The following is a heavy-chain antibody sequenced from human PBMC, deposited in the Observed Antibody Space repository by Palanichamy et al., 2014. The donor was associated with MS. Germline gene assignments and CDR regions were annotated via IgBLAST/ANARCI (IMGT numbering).Heavy chain of an antibody. D-gene: IGHD3-16*01. CDR3: ARDKPRVLFRDAFDI. CDR2: ISSSGSTI. Sequence: EVQLVESGGGLVQPGGSLRLSCAASGFTFSSYEMNWVRQAPGKGLEWVSYISSSGSTIYYADSVKGRFTISRDNAKNSLYLQMNSLRAEDTAVYYCARDKPRVLFRDAFDIWGQGTMVTVSS. V-gene: IGHV3-48*03. J-gene: IGHJ3*02. CDR1: GFTFSSYE.